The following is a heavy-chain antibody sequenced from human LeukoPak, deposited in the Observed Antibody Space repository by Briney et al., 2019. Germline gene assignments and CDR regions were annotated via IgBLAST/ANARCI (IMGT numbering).Heavy chain of an antibody. CDR2: INPNSGGT. J-gene: IGHJ3*02. V-gene: IGHV1-2*02. CDR3: ARDFRYSSSSGAFDI. CDR1: GYTFTGYY. Sequence: ASVKVSCKASGYTFTGYYMHWVRQAPGQGLEWMGWINPNSGGTNYAQKFQGRVTMTRDTSISTAYMELSRLRSDDTAVYYCARDFRYSSSSGAFDIWGQGTMVTVSS. D-gene: IGHD6-13*01.